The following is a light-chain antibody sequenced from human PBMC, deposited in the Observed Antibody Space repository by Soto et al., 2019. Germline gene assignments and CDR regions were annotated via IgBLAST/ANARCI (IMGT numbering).Light chain of an antibody. CDR2: EVS. J-gene: IGLJ3*02. V-gene: IGLV2-14*01. Sequence: QSVLTQPASVSGSPGQSITIPCTGTSVDVGGYNYVSWYHQHPGKAPKLMIYEVSNRPSGVSNRFSGSKSGNTASLTVSGLQTEDEADYYCGSHAGNSNLVFGGGTKLTVL. CDR1: SVDVGGYNY. CDR3: GSHAGNSNLV.